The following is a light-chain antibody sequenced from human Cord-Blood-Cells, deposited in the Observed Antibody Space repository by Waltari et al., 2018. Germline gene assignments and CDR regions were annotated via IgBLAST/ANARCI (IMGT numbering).Light chain of an antibody. J-gene: IGKJ1*01. CDR3: QQRSNWPRT. CDR2: DAS. V-gene: IGKV3-11*01. Sequence: EIVLTQSPATLSLSPGERATLSCRASQSVSSYLAWYQQKPGQAPRLLIYDASNRATGIHARVSGSGSGTDFTLTISSLEPEDFAVYYCQQRSNWPRTFGQGTKVEIK. CDR1: QSVSSY.